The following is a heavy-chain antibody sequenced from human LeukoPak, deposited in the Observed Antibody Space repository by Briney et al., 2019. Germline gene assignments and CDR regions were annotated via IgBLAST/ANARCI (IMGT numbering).Heavy chain of an antibody. Sequence: ASVKVSCKASGYTFTSYGISWVRPAPGQGLEWMGGIIPIFGTANYAQKFQGRVTITTDESTSTAYMELSSLRSEDTAVYYCARGTQLDPFDYWGQGTLVTVSS. CDR3: ARGTQLDPFDY. CDR1: GYTFTSYG. J-gene: IGHJ4*02. D-gene: IGHD1-1*01. V-gene: IGHV1-69*05. CDR2: IIPIFGTA.